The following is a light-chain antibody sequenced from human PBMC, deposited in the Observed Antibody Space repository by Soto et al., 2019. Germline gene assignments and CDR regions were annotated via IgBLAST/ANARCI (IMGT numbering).Light chain of an antibody. V-gene: IGKV1-5*01. J-gene: IGKJ1*01. CDR2: AAS. CDR1: QSISTW. Sequence: MSLSVFALSFPLGDRVTITCRASQSISTWLSWYQQKPGKAPKLLIYAASTLQSGVPSRFSGSGSGTDFTLTIICLQAEDCTPDWSEVYEIHLWT. CDR3: EVYEIHLWT.